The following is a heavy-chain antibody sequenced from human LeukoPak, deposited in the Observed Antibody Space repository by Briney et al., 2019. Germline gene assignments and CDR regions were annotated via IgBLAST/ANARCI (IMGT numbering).Heavy chain of an antibody. V-gene: IGHV3-23*01. D-gene: IGHD6-13*01. Sequence: GGSLRLSCAASGFTFSSYAMSWVRQAPGKGLEWVSAISGSGGSTYYADSVKGRFTISRDNAKNSLYLQMNSLRAEDTAVYYCARDLAVAGTGNWGQGTLVTVSS. CDR2: ISGSGGST. CDR3: ARDLAVAGTGN. J-gene: IGHJ4*02. CDR1: GFTFSSYA.